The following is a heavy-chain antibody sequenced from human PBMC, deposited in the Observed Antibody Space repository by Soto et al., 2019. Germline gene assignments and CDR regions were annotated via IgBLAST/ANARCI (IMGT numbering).Heavy chain of an antibody. V-gene: IGHV1-18*04. CDR3: ARSTYYYDSSGPFDY. J-gene: IGHJ4*02. CDR2: ISTYNGNT. D-gene: IGHD3-22*01. CDR1: GYTFTTYG. Sequence: ASVKVSGKASGYTFTTYGIDWVRQAPGQGLEWVGWISTYNGNTDYAQKVQDRVTMTTDTSTSTAYMELRSLRSDDTAVYYCARSTYYYDSSGPFDYWGQGTLVTVSS.